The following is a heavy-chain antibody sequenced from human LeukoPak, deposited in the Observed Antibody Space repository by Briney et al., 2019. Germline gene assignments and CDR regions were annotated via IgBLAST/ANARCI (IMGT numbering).Heavy chain of an antibody. Sequence: GGSLRLSCAASGYTFTTYGMHWVRQAPGKGLEWVTVISYDGRNKYYADSVKGRFTISRDNSKNTLYLQMNSLRAEDTAVYYCARVSYSSGWAQDYWGQGTLVTVSS. CDR1: GYTFTTYG. V-gene: IGHV3-33*05. CDR3: ARVSYSSGWAQDY. CDR2: ISYDGRNK. D-gene: IGHD6-19*01. J-gene: IGHJ4*02.